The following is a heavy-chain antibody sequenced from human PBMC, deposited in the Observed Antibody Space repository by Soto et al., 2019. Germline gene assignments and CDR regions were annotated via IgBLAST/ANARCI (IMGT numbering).Heavy chain of an antibody. J-gene: IGHJ3*01. CDR2: ISTLSTYT. D-gene: IGHD6-19*01. CDR1: GFNFSDSY. V-gene: IGHV3-11*06. CDR3: ARHSKLGSGWFDALDL. Sequence: LRLSCVGSGFNFSDSYMSWVRQAPGRGLEWFSYISTLSTYTNYADSVRGRFTVSRDNAHSSVFLQMNSLSAEDTALYFCARHSKLGSGWFDALDLWGQGTVVTVSS.